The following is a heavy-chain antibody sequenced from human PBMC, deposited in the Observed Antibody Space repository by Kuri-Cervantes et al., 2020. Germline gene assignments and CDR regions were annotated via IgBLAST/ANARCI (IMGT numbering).Heavy chain of an antibody. CDR1: GFTFSSYS. CDR2: ISSSSSTI. D-gene: IGHD4-17*01. Sequence: GGSLRLSCAASGFTFSSYSMNWVRQAPGKGLEWVSYISSSSSTIYYADSVKGRFTISRDNAKNSLYLQMNSLRAEDTAVYYCASNRMTTNYYYGMDVWGQGTTVTVSS. V-gene: IGHV3-48*01. J-gene: IGHJ6*02. CDR3: ASNRMTTNYYYGMDV.